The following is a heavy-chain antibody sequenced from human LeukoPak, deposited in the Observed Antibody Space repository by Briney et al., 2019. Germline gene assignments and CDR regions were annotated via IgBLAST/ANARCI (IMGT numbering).Heavy chain of an antibody. CDR2: ISYDGSNK. Sequence: GGSLRLSCAASGFTFSSYAMHWVRQAPGKGLEWVAVISYDGSNKYYADSEKGRFTISRDNSKNTLYLQMMSLRAEDTAVYYCARGPSDYGDYDYLQYRGQGTLVSVSS. J-gene: IGHJ1*01. CDR1: GFTFSSYA. D-gene: IGHD4-17*01. V-gene: IGHV3-30*04. CDR3: ARGPSDYGDYDYLQY.